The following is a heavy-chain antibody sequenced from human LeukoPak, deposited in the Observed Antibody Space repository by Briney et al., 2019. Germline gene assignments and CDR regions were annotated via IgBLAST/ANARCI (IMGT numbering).Heavy chain of an antibody. Sequence: GGSLRLSCAASGFTFSSYDMHWVRQAPGKGLVWVSRINSDGSSTSYSDSVKGRVTISRDNAKNTLYLQMNSLRAEDTAVYYCAGDGGLERYFAYWGQGTLVTASS. V-gene: IGHV3-74*01. D-gene: IGHD1-1*01. CDR1: GFTFSSYD. CDR2: INSDGSST. CDR3: AGDGGLERYFAY. J-gene: IGHJ4*02.